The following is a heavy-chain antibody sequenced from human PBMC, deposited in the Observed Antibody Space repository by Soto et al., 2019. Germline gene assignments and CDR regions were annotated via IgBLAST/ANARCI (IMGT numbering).Heavy chain of an antibody. V-gene: IGHV3-23*01. CDR1: GFTFSSYA. D-gene: IGHD3-10*01. J-gene: IGHJ5*01. CDR3: AKYHGTYGPNLIDS. CDR2: LSGSGGTT. Sequence: EVQLLESGGGLVQPGGSLRLSCAASGFTFSSYAMSWVRQTPGKGLAWVSTLSGSGGTTYYADSVKGQFTISRDNSKSTLYLQMNSLRAEDTAVYYCAKYHGTYGPNLIDSWGQGTLVTVSS.